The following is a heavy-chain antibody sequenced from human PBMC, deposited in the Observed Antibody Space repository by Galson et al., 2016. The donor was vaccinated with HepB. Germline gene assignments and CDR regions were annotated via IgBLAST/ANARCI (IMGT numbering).Heavy chain of an antibody. V-gene: IGHV4-4*01. CDR1: W. CDR3: ARLSSSSYYLDF. CDR2: VYREGST. J-gene: IGHJ4*02. D-gene: IGHD6-6*01. Sequence: WWTWVRQSPEKGLEWIGEVYREGSTNYNPSLKGRVSLSVDKSRNQFFLDLTSLTAADTAVYFCARLSSSSYYLDFWGQGILVTVSS.